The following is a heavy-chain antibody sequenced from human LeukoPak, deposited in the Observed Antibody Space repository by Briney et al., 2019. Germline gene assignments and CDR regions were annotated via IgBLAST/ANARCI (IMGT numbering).Heavy chain of an antibody. D-gene: IGHD3-16*02. J-gene: IGHJ3*01. CDR3: ARGNYDYVWGSYRSPPPFDF. Sequence: ASVKVSCKASGYTFTGYYMHWVRQAPGQGLEWMGWINPNSGGTNYAQKLQGRVTMTRDTSISTAYMELSRLRFDDTAVYYCARGNYDYVWGSYRSPPPFDFWGQGTMVTVSS. CDR2: INPNSGGT. V-gene: IGHV1-2*02. CDR1: GYTFTGYY.